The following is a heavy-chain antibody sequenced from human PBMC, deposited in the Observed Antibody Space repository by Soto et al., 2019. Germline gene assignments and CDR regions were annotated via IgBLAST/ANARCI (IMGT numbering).Heavy chain of an antibody. CDR2: ISGSGIST. J-gene: IGHJ6*02. CDR3: AKPPVITASYYYYDMDV. D-gene: IGHD4-4*01. V-gene: IGHV3-23*01. CDR1: GFTFSTYP. Sequence: GGSLRLSCAASGFTFSTYPMSWFRQAPWKWLEWVSGISGSGISTYYADSVKGRFTISRDNSKNTVFLQMNSLRAEDTAVYYCAKPPVITASYYYYDMDVWGQGTTVTVSS.